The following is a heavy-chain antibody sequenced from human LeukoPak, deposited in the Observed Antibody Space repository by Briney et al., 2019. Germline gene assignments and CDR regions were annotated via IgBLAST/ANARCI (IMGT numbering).Heavy chain of an antibody. V-gene: IGHV1-18*01. D-gene: IGHD6-19*01. CDR1: GYTFTSYG. Sequence: ASVKVSCKASGYTFTSYGISWVRQAPGQGLEWMGWISAYNGNTNYAQKLQGRVTMTTDTSTSKAYMELRSLRSDDTAVYYCARHAMGIAVADTDYWGQGTLVTVSS. CDR3: ARHAMGIAVADTDY. CDR2: ISAYNGNT. J-gene: IGHJ4*02.